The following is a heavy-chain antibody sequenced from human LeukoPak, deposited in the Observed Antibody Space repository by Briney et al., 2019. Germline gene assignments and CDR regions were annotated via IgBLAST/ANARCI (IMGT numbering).Heavy chain of an antibody. Sequence: GGSLRLSCAASGFTFSGYDMNWVRQAPGKGLEWVSSISSSGGYIYYADSVKGRFTISRDNAKNSLYLQMNSLRAEDTAVYYCAVEESSSGWYGYFQHWGQGTLVTVSS. D-gene: IGHD6-19*01. J-gene: IGHJ1*01. V-gene: IGHV3-21*01. CDR1: GFTFSGYD. CDR3: AVEESSSGWYGYFQH. CDR2: ISSSGGYI.